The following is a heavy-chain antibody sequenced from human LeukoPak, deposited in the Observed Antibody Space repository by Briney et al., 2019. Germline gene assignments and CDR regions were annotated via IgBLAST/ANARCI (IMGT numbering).Heavy chain of an antibody. CDR1: GYTFTGYY. Sequence: ASVKVSCKASGYTFTGYYVHWVRQAPGQGLEWMGWINPNSGGTNYAQKFQGRVTMTRDTSISTAYMELSRLRSDDTAVYYCARDRGIAVAGTIVWYYYYGMDVWGQGTTVTVSS. J-gene: IGHJ6*02. CDR2: INPNSGGT. V-gene: IGHV1-2*02. CDR3: ARDRGIAVAGTIVWYYYYGMDV. D-gene: IGHD6-19*01.